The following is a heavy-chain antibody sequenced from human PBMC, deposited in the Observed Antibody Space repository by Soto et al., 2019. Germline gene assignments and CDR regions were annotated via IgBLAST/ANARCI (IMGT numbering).Heavy chain of an antibody. CDR1: GYTFTYYA. Sequence: RASGKVSCKTSGYTFTYYALHWVRQAPGQGLEWMGWINTGNGKTKYSQDFQGRLTITRDTSATTLYMELSSLRSEDTTVYYCVRFSGIPVWGQGTLVTVSS. V-gene: IGHV1-3*04. D-gene: IGHD1-1*01. CDR3: VRFSGIPV. J-gene: IGHJ4*02. CDR2: INTGNGKT.